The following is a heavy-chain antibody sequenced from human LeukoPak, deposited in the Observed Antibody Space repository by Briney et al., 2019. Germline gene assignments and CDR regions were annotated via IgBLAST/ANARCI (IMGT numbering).Heavy chain of an antibody. CDR2: IIPIFGTA. V-gene: IGHV1-69*13. Sequence: SVKVSCKASGGTFSSYAISWVRQAPGQGLEWMGGIIPIFGTANYAQKFQGRVTITADESTSTAYMELSSLRSGDTAVYYCARVVGIAAAAADAFDIWGQGTMVTVSS. CDR3: ARVVGIAAAAADAFDI. CDR1: GGTFSSYA. D-gene: IGHD6-13*01. J-gene: IGHJ3*02.